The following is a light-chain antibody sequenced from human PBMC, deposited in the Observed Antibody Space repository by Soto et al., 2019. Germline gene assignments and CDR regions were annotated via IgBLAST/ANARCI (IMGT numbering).Light chain of an antibody. CDR1: QSVSNF. J-gene: IGKJ1*01. V-gene: IGKV3-11*01. CDR2: DAS. Sequence: EIVLTQSPATLSLSPGERATLSCRASQSVSNFLAWYQQKPGQAPRLLISDASNRATGIPGRFSGSGSGTDFSLTISSREPKDFAVYYCQHRNNWPWSFGQRTKVEIK. CDR3: QHRNNWPWS.